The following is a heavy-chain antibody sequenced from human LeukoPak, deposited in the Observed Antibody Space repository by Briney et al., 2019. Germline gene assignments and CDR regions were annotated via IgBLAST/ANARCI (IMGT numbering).Heavy chain of an antibody. CDR3: ARVDSSGYYNYFDY. CDR2: IYTSGST. J-gene: IGHJ4*02. CDR1: GGSISSGSYY. V-gene: IGHV4-61*02. D-gene: IGHD3-22*01. Sequence: SETLSLTCTVSGGSISSGSYYWSWIRQPAGKGLEWIGRIYTSGSTNYNPSLKSRVTISVDTSKNQFSLKLSSVTAADTAVYYCARVDSSGYYNYFDYWGQGTLVTVSS.